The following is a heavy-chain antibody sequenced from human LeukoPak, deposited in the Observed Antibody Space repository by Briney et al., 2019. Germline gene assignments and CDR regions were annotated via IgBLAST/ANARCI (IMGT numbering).Heavy chain of an antibody. CDR2: INPNSGGT. CDR1: GYTFTGYC. J-gene: IGHJ6*02. D-gene: IGHD1-26*01. CDR3: ARLSGYYYYYGIDV. Sequence: GASVKVSCKASGYTFTGYCMHWVRQAPGQGLEWMGWINPNSGGTNYAQKFQGRVTMTRDTSISTAYMELSRLRSDDTAVYYCARLSGYYYYYGIDVWGQGTTVTVSS. V-gene: IGHV1-2*02.